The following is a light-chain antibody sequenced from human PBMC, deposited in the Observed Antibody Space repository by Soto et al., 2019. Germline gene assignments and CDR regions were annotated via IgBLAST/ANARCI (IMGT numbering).Light chain of an antibody. J-gene: IGKJ1*01. V-gene: IGKV3-20*01. Sequence: EIVLTQSPGTLSLSPGEGATLSCRASQSVTSNCLAWYQQKPGQAPRLLIYGASSRATGIPDRFSGSGSGTDFTLTISRLESEDFAVYYCQQYGSSALTFGQGTKVDIK. CDR1: QSVTSNC. CDR3: QQYGSSALT. CDR2: GAS.